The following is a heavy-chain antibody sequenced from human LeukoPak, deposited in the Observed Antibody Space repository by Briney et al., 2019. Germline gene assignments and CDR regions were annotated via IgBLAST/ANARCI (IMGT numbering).Heavy chain of an antibody. D-gene: IGHD2-8*01. CDR3: AKMSWVATLMGAMDV. CDR2: ISGRDGRT. V-gene: IGHV3-23*01. CDR1: EFTFGNYA. Sequence: GGSLRLSCVVSEFTFGNYALHWVRQAPGRGLEWVSTISGRDGRTFYADSVKGRFTISRDNAKILYLDVNRLRVEDTAVYFCAKMSWVATLMGAMDVWGPGTTVIVSS. J-gene: IGHJ6*02.